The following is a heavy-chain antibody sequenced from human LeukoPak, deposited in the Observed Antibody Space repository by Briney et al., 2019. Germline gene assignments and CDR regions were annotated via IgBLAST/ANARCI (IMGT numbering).Heavy chain of an antibody. CDR2: INPNSGGT. Sequence: ASVKVSCKAPEYTFTFIDYYMHWVRQAPGQGLEWMGWINPNSGGTNYAQKFQGWVTMTRDTSISTAYMELSRLRSDDTAVYYCATTTSDIAAAGLETHYYGMDVWGQGTTVTVSS. V-gene: IGHV1-2*04. J-gene: IGHJ6*02. CDR3: ATTTSDIAAAGLETHYYGMDV. D-gene: IGHD6-13*01. CDR1: EYTFTFIDYY.